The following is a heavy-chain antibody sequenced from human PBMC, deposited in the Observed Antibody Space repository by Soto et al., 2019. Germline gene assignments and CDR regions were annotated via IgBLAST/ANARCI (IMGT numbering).Heavy chain of an antibody. CDR2: IDGNDHK. CDR1: GFSLTTSAMS. J-gene: IGHJ4*02. D-gene: IGHD3-16*01. CDR3: ARLLPGGTSEWIRIDC. Sequence: SGPTLVNPTQTLTLTCTFSGFSLTTSAMSVTWIRQSPGKALEWLALIDGNDHKYYNSSLMTRLTLSTDTSKTLVVLTMPNMHPLDTGTYFCARLLPGGTSEWIRIDCWGQGSLVTVSS. V-gene: IGHV2-70*01.